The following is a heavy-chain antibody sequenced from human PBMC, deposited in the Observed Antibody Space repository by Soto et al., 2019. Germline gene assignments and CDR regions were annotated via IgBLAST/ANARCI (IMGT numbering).Heavy chain of an antibody. CDR3: ARPHGDYGDYVDYYYYYMDV. V-gene: IGHV2-26*01. CDR2: IFSDDEK. D-gene: IGHD4-17*01. J-gene: IGHJ6*03. Sequence: AGPTLVNPTETLTLTCAVSGFSLSNARMGVSWIRQPPGKALEGLAHIFSDDEKSYGTSLKSRLTISKDTSKSQVVLTMTNMDPVDTATYYCARPHGDYGDYVDYYYYYMDVWGNGTTVTVSS. CDR1: GFSLSNARMG.